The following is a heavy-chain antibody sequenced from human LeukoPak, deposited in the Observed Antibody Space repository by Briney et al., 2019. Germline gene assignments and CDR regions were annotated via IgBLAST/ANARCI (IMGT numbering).Heavy chain of an antibody. CDR2: IHHSGST. CDR1: GYSISSGYY. Sequence: SETLSLTCAVSGYSISSGYYWGWIRQPPGKGLEWIGSIHHSGSTYYNPSLKSRVTISVDTSKNQFSLKLSSVTAADTAVCYCARLLATISGVELNDYWGQGTLVTVSS. D-gene: IGHD5-24*01. J-gene: IGHJ4*02. V-gene: IGHV4-38-2*01. CDR3: ARLLATISGVELNDY.